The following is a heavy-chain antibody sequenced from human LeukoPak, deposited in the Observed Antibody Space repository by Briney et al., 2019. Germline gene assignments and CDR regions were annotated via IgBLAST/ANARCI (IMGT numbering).Heavy chain of an antibody. D-gene: IGHD3-22*01. CDR1: GYSISSGYY. CDR3: ARGYLNSAMIPYY. V-gene: IGHV4-38-2*02. J-gene: IGHJ4*02. Sequence: SDTLSLTCTVSGYSISSGYYWDWIRQPPGKGLEWIGSIYHTGSTYYNASLKSRVTISVDTSKNQFSLKLSSATAADTAVYDCARGYLNSAMIPYYWGQGSLVTVSS. CDR2: IYHTGST.